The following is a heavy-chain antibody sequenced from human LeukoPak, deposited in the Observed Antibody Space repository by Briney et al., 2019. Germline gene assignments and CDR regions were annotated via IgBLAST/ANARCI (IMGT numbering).Heavy chain of an antibody. CDR1: GFTFSSYG. J-gene: IGHJ4*02. CDR3: ARERDCGRTNCVAYFFDY. V-gene: IGHV3-21*01. CDR2: ISASSKYI. D-gene: IGHD2-2*01. Sequence: GSLRLSCEASGFTFSSYGMDWVRQAPGKGLEWVSSISASSKYIWYADSVKGRFTISRDNARNSLYLQINSLRAEDTAVYYCARERDCGRTNCVAYFFDYWGQGTLVTASS.